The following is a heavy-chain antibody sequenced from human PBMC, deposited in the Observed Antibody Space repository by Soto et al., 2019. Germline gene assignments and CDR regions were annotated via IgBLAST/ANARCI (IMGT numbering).Heavy chain of an antibody. CDR2: ISAHNGNT. D-gene: IGHD1-1*01. CDR3: ARGRYGDY. J-gene: IGHJ4*02. V-gene: IGHV1-18*01. CDR1: GYTFTSYG. Sequence: QVHLVQSGAEMKKPGASVKVSCKASGYTFTSYGITWVRQAPGQGLEWMGWISAHNGNTDYAQKLQGRVIVTRDTSTSTAYMELRRLISDDTALYYCARGRYGDYWGQGALVTVSS.